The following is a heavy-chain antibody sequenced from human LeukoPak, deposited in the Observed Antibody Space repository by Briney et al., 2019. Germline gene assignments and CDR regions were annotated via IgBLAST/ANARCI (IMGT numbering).Heavy chain of an antibody. D-gene: IGHD5-18*01. CDR3: TRYSGRTDY. V-gene: IGHV3-49*03. Sequence: GGSLRLSCTSSGFTFGTYAVSWFRQAPGKGMEWVAFIRSKTYGGTTEYAASVKGRFTISRDDSKSIAYLQMNSLKTEDTAVYYCTRYSGRTDYWGQGTLVSVSS. CDR2: IRSKTYGGTT. CDR1: GFTFGTYA. J-gene: IGHJ4*02.